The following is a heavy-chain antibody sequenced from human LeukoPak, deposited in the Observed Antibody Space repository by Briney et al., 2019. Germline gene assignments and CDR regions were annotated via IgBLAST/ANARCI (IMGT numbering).Heavy chain of an antibody. D-gene: IGHD3-9*01. CDR2: IRYDGSNK. J-gene: IGHJ4*02. CDR3: AKGRYYDILTGYYNDY. CDR1: GFTFSSYG. V-gene: IGHV3-30*02. Sequence: GGSLRLSCAASGFTFSSYGMHWVRQAPGKGLEWVAFIRYDGSNKYYADSVKGRFTISRDNSKNTLYLQMNSLRAEDTAVYYCAKGRYYDILTGYYNDYWGQGTLVTVSS.